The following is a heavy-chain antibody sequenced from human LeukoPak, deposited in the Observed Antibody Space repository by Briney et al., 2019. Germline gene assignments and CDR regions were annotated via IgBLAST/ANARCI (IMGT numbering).Heavy chain of an antibody. J-gene: IGHJ3*02. CDR2: IYHSGST. V-gene: IGHV4-38-2*02. CDR3: ARDLGIAVAGYAFDI. D-gene: IGHD6-19*01. CDR1: GYSISSGYY. Sequence: PSETLSLTCTVSGYSISSGYYWGWIRQPPGKGLEWIGSIYHSGSTYYNPSLKSRVTISVDTSKNQFSLKLSSVTAADTAVYYCARDLGIAVAGYAFDIWGQGTMVTVSS.